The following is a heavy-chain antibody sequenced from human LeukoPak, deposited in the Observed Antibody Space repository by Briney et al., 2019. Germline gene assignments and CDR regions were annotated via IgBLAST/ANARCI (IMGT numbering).Heavy chain of an antibody. Sequence: GESLKISCEGSGYNFANYRIAWVRQMPGKGLEWMGIIYPGDSDTRYSPSFQGQVTISADKSINTAYLQWSSLKASDTALYDCARRYATTGYFVYWGQGTLVSVSS. CDR2: IYPGDSDT. CDR1: GYNFANYR. D-gene: IGHD3-9*01. V-gene: IGHV5-51*01. J-gene: IGHJ4*02. CDR3: ARRYATTGYFVY.